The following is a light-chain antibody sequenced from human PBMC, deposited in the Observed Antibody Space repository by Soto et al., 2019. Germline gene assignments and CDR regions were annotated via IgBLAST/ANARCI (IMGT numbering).Light chain of an antibody. V-gene: IGLV4-60*02. CDR3: ETWDSNTRV. CDR2: LEGSGSY. Sequence: QLVLTQSSSASASLGSSVKLTCTLSSGHSSYIIAWHQQQPGKAPRYLMKLEGSGSYNKGSGVPDRFSGSSSGADRYLTISNLQFEDEADYYCETWDSNTRVCGGGTKLTVL. CDR1: SGHSSYI. J-gene: IGLJ3*02.